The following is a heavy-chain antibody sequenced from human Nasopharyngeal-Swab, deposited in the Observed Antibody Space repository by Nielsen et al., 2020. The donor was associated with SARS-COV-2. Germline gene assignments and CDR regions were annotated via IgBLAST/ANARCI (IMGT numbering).Heavy chain of an antibody. Sequence: WIRQPPGKGLEWIGEINHSGSTNYNPSLKSRVTISVDTSKNQFSLKLSSVTAADTAVYYCVRIEDCSSTSCYDYFDYWGQGTLVTVSS. V-gene: IGHV4-34*01. D-gene: IGHD2-2*01. J-gene: IGHJ4*02. CDR3: VRIEDCSSTSCYDYFDY. CDR2: INHSGST.